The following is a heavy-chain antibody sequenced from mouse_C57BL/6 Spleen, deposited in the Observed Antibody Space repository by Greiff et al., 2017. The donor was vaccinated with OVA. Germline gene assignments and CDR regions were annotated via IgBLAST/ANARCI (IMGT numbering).Heavy chain of an antibody. CDR1: GYTFTDYN. Sequence: VQLKESGPELVKPGASVKMSCKASGYTFTDYNMHWVKQSHGKSLEWIGYINPNNGGTSYNQKFKGKATLTVNKSSSTAYMELRSLTSEDSAVYYCAREYYGSSYGGYAMDYWGQGTSVTVSS. J-gene: IGHJ4*01. CDR3: AREYYGSSYGGYAMDY. V-gene: IGHV1-22*01. D-gene: IGHD1-1*01. CDR2: INPNNGGT.